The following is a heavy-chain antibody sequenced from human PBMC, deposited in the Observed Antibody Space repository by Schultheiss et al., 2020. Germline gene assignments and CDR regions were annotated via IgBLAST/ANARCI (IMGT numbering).Heavy chain of an antibody. CDR3: ARVHKDSSGYDNWFDP. V-gene: IGHV3-21*01. Sequence: GSLRLSCAASGFTFSSYGMHWVRQAPGKGLEWLASISSSSTYIYYADSVKGRFTISRDNAKNSLYLQMSTLRAEDTAVYYCARVHKDSSGYDNWFDPWGQGTLVTVAS. CDR2: ISSSSTYI. J-gene: IGHJ5*02. CDR1: GFTFSSYG. D-gene: IGHD3-22*01.